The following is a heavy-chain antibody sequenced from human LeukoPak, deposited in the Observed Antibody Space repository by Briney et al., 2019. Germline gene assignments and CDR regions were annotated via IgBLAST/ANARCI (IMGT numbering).Heavy chain of an antibody. Sequence: PSETLSLTCTVSGGSISTYYWSWIRQPPGKGLEWIGYIYDSGSTNYNPSLKSRVTISVDTSKNQFSLNLSSVTAADTALYYCARGTYGPRRSYYFDYWGQGTLVTVSS. CDR1: GGSISTYY. V-gene: IGHV4-59*01. J-gene: IGHJ4*02. D-gene: IGHD3-10*01. CDR2: IYDSGST. CDR3: ARGTYGPRRSYYFDY.